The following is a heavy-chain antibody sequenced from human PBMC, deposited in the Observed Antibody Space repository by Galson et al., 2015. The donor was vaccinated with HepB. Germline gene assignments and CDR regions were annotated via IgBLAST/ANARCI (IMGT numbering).Heavy chain of an antibody. CDR1: GFTFSSYS. CDR2: ISGSSNSI. D-gene: IGHD3-16*01. V-gene: IGHV3-48*01. Sequence: SLRLSCAGSGFTFSSYSMNWVRQAPGKGLEWVSYISGSSNSIYYADSVKGRFTISRDNAKNSQYLQMNSLRAEDTAVYYCAREPRRGDDAFDIWGQGTMVTVSS. CDR3: AREPRRGDDAFDI. J-gene: IGHJ3*02.